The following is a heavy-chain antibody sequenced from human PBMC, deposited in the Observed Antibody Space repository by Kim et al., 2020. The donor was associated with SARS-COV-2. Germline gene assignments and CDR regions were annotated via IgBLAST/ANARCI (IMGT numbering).Heavy chain of an antibody. CDR1: GFTFSGSA. J-gene: IGHJ6*02. CDR2: IRSKADNYAT. V-gene: IGHV3-73*01. CDR3: SLKMDV. Sequence: GGSLRLSCAASGFTFSGSAMHWVRQAAGKGLEWLGRIRSKADNYATTYAASVQGRFTISRDDSKNTAYLQMNSLKTDDTAVYYCSLKMDVWGQGTPVTVSS.